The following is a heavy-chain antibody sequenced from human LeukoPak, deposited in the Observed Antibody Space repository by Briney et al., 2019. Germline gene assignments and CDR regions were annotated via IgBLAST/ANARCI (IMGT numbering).Heavy chain of an antibody. CDR1: GGSISSSSYY. V-gene: IGHV4-39*01. J-gene: IGHJ5*02. CDR2: IYYSGST. Sequence: ASETLSLTCTVSGGSISSSSYYWGWIRQPPGKGLEWIGSIYYSGSTYYNPSLKSRVTISVDTSKNQFSLKLSSVTAADTAVYYCARREWFDPWGQRTLVTVSS. CDR3: ARREWFDP.